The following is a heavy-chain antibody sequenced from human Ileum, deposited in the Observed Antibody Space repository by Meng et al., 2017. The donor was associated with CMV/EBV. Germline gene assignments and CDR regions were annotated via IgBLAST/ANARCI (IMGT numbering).Heavy chain of an antibody. D-gene: IGHD3-10*01. CDR3: AKDRGSHGGLFDS. CDR1: GGSVSSYS. V-gene: IGHV4-59*02. CDR2: LFYNGDT. J-gene: IGHJ4*02. Sequence: GSLRLSCSVSGGSVSSYSWSWIRQSPGKGLEWIGYLFYNGDTNYSPSLRGRATISVGTSKNEFSLKLTSVTAADTAVYYCAKDRGSHGGLFDSWGQGTQVTVSS.